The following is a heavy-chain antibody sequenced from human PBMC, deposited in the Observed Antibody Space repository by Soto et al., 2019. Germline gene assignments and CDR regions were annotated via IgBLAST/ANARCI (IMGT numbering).Heavy chain of an antibody. CDR3: AKGATMVRGGFDY. D-gene: IGHD3-10*01. CDR1: GLTFSSYA. Sequence: EVELLESGGGLVQPGGSLRLSCAASGLTFSSYAMSWVRQAPGKGLEWVSAISGSGGSTYYADSVKGRFTISRDNSKNTLYLQMNSLRAEDTAVYYCAKGATMVRGGFDYWGQGTLVTVSS. J-gene: IGHJ4*02. CDR2: ISGSGGST. V-gene: IGHV3-23*01.